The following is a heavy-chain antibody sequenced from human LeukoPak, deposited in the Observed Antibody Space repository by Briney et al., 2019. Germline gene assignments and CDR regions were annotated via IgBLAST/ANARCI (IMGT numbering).Heavy chain of an antibody. CDR1: GGTFSSYA. V-gene: IGHV1-69*04. J-gene: IGHJ5*02. CDR2: IIPILGIA. D-gene: IGHD5-12*01. Sequence: ASVKVSCMASGGTFSSYAISWVRQAPGQGLEWMGRIIPILGIANYAQKFQGRVTITADKSTSTAYMELSSLRSEDTAVYYCARDRHSGYDLVWFDPWGQGTLVTVSS. CDR3: ARDRHSGYDLVWFDP.